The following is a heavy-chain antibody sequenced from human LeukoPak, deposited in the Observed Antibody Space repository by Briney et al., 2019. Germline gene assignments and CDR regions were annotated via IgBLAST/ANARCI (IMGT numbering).Heavy chain of an antibody. CDR3: ARGRPRTKLPDY. Sequence: SETLSLTCAVYGGSFSGYYWSWIRQPPGKGLEWIGEINHSGSTNYNPSLKSRVTISVDMSKNQFSLKLSSVTAADTAVYYCARGRPRTKLPDYWGQGTLVTVSS. J-gene: IGHJ4*02. D-gene: IGHD1-26*01. V-gene: IGHV4-34*01. CDR2: INHSGST. CDR1: GGSFSGYY.